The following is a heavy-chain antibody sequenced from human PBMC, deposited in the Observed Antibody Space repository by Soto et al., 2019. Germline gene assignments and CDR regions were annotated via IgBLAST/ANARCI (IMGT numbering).Heavy chain of an antibody. CDR1: GGSISSYY. D-gene: IGHD3-10*01. CDR3: ARDRNDGSGGYYFDD. CDR2: ISTSGST. V-gene: IGHV4-4*07. J-gene: IGHJ4*02. Sequence: QGQLQESGPGLVKPSETLSLTCTVSGGSISSYYWSWIRQLAWKGLEWIGRISTSGSTNYNPSLKSRVTMSVDTSKNQFSLKLTSVTAADKAVYYCARDRNDGSGGYYFDDWGQGTLVTVSS.